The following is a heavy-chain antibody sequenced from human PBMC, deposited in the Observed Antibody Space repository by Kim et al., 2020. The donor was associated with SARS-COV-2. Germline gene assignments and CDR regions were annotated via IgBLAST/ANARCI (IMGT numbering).Heavy chain of an antibody. CDR2: IYYSGST. CDR1: GGSISSGDYY. J-gene: IGHJ4*02. Sequence: SETLSLTCTVSGGSISSGDYYWSWIRPHPGKGLEWIGYIYYSGSTYYNPSLQSRVTISVDTSQNQLSLKLSSVTAADTAVYYCARAREEPEYYFDYWGQGTLVPVS. V-gene: IGHV4-31*03. CDR3: ARAREEPEYYFDY. D-gene: IGHD1-26*01.